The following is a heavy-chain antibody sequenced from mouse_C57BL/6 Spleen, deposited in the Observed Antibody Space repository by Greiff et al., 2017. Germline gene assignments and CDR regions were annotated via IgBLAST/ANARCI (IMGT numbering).Heavy chain of an antibody. Sequence: EVMLVESGGGLVQPGGSLKLSCAASGFTFSDYYMYWVRQTPEKRLEWVVYISNGGGSTYYPDTVKGRFTISRDNAKNTLYLQMSRLKSEDTAMYYCARQGETDPFDYWGQGTTLTVSS. D-gene: IGHD4-1*01. CDR2: ISNGGGST. CDR1: GFTFSDYY. J-gene: IGHJ2*01. V-gene: IGHV5-12*01. CDR3: ARQGETDPFDY.